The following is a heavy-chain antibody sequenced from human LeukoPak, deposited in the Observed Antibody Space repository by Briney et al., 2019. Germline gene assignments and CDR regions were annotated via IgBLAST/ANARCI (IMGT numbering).Heavy chain of an antibody. CDR1: GFIFDGHG. CDR3: AELGITMIGGV. J-gene: IGHJ6*04. D-gene: IGHD3-10*02. CDR2: INWNGGST. V-gene: IGHV3-20*04. Sequence: GGSLRLSCAASGFIFDGHGMSWVRQAPGKGLEWVSGINWNGGSTGYADSVKGRFTISRDNAKNSLYLQMNSLRAEDTAVYYCAELGITMIGGVWGKGTTVTISS.